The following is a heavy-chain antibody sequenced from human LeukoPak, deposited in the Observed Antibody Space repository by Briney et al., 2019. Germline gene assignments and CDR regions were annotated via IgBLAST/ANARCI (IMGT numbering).Heavy chain of an antibody. CDR1: GFTFSSYC. D-gene: IGHD1-26*01. CDR2: ITGSGSNT. Sequence: GGSLRLTCEASGFTFSSYCMSWVRQAPGKGLEWVSGITGSGSNTYYADSVKGRFTISRDSSKNTLYLQMNSLRAEDTALYYCAKDAAGARIPFDLWGQGTLVTVSS. CDR3: AKDAAGARIPFDL. V-gene: IGHV3-23*01. J-gene: IGHJ5*02.